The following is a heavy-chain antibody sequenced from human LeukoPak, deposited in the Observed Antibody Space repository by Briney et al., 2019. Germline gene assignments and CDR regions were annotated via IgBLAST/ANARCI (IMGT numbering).Heavy chain of an antibody. V-gene: IGHV3-33*06. CDR2: IWYDGSNK. CDR3: AKEPERFGEHSLDY. J-gene: IGHJ4*02. CDR1: GFTFSSYG. Sequence: PGGSLRLSCAASGFTFSSYGMHWVRQAPGKGLEWVAVIWYDGSNKYYADSVKGRFTISRDNSENTLYLQMNSLRAEDTAVYYCAKEPERFGEHSLDYWGQGTLVTVSS. D-gene: IGHD3-10*01.